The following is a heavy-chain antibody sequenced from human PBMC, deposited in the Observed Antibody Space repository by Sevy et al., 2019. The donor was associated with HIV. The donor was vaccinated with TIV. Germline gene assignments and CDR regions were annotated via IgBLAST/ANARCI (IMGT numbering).Heavy chain of an antibody. Sequence: GGSLRLSCAASGLTFSNAWMNWVRQAPGKGLEWVGGIKSKTDGGTTDYAAPVKGRFTISRDDSKNTLYLQMNSMKTEDTAVYYCTTDGITLFGVVLSYYYGMDVWGQWTTVTVSS. V-gene: IGHV3-15*07. CDR2: IKSKTDGGTT. J-gene: IGHJ6*02. CDR1: GLTFSNAW. CDR3: TTDGITLFGVVLSYYYGMDV. D-gene: IGHD3-3*01.